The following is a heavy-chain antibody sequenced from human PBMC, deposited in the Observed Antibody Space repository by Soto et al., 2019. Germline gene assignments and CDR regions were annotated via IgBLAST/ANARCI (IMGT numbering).Heavy chain of an antibody. V-gene: IGHV3-53*02. J-gene: IGHJ6*02. D-gene: IGHD3-3*01. Sequence: VQLVETGGGLIQPGGSLRLSCAASGFTVSSNYMSWVRQAPGKGLEWVSVIYSGGSTYYADSVKGRFTISRDNSKNTLYLQMNSLRAEDTAVYYCAREGVYDFWSGYYFVDVWGQGTTVTVSS. CDR1: GFTVSSNY. CDR2: IYSGGST. CDR3: AREGVYDFWSGYYFVDV.